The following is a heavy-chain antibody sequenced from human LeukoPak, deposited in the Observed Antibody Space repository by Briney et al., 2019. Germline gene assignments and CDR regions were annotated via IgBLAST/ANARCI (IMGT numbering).Heavy chain of an antibody. J-gene: IGHJ4*02. CDR3: ARAEGSGSSFDY. V-gene: IGHV3-74*01. CDR1: GFTFSSYW. CDR2: INSDGSTT. Sequence: GGSLILSCAASGFTFSSYWMHWVRHAPGKGPVWVSRINSDGSTTTYADSVKGRFTISRDNAKNSLYLQMNSLRVEDTAVYYCARAEGSGSSFDYWGQGTLVTVSS. D-gene: IGHD3-10*01.